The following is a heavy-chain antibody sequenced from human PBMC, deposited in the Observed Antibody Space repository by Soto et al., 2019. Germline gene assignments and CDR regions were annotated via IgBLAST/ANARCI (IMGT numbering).Heavy chain of an antibody. CDR3: ARFHPPSSWFHP. V-gene: IGHV4-31*03. CDR1: GGSISSGGYH. CDR2: IYYSGST. J-gene: IGHJ5*02. Sequence: SETLSLTCTVSGGSISSGGYHWSWIRQHPGKGLEWIGYIYYSGSTYYNPSLKSRVTISVDTSKNQFSLKLSSVTAADTAVYYCARFHPPSSWFHPWGQGTLVTGSS.